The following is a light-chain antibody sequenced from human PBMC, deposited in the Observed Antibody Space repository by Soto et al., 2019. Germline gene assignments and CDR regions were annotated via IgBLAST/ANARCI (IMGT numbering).Light chain of an antibody. Sequence: QSVLTQPASVSGSPGQSITISCTGTSSDVGGYNYVSWYQQHPGKAPKLMIYEVSHRPSGVSNRFSGSKPGNTASLTISGLQAEDEADYYCSSYTSSSTYVFGTGTKVTVL. J-gene: IGLJ1*01. V-gene: IGLV2-14*01. CDR2: EVS. CDR3: SSYTSSSTYV. CDR1: SSDVGGYNY.